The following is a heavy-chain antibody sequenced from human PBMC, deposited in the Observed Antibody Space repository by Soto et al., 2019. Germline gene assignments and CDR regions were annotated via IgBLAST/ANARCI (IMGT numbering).Heavy chain of an antibody. CDR3: ARGLVVTAKGWFDL. D-gene: IGHD2-21*02. V-gene: IGHV3-30-3*02. CDR2: ISYDGNRI. Sequence: QVQLVESGGGVVQRGGSLRLSCAASGFTFSSYSMNWVRQSPGKGLEWVAVISYDGNRIYYADSVKGRFTISRDNAKNTMFLQMSGLRPEDTAVYYCARGLVVTAKGWFDLRGQGTQVTVSS. J-gene: IGHJ5*02. CDR1: GFTFSSYS.